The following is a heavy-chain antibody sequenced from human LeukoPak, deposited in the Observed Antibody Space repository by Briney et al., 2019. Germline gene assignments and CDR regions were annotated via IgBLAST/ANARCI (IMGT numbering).Heavy chain of an antibody. D-gene: IGHD4/OR15-4a*01. CDR3: ARPANLRYFDY. Sequence: GGSLRLSCAASGFTFSSYAMHWVRQAPGKGLEWVAVISYDGSNKYYADSVKGRFTISRDNSKNTLYLQMNSLRAEDTAVYYCARPANLRYFDYWGQGTLVTVSS. V-gene: IGHV3-30-3*01. CDR1: GFTFSSYA. J-gene: IGHJ4*02. CDR2: ISYDGSNK.